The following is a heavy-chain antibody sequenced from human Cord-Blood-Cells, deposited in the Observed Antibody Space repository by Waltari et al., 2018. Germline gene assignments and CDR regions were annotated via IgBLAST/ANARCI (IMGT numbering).Heavy chain of an antibody. V-gene: IGHV4-39*07. CDR2: IYYSGST. D-gene: IGHD7-27*01. Sequence: QLQLQESGTGLVKPSETLYLTCTVSGGSIRSSSYYWGWIRQPPGKGLEWIGSIYYSGSTYYNPSLKSRVTISVDTSKNQFSLKLSSVTAADTAVYYCARHESPNWGGGYFDYWGQGTLVTVSS. CDR3: ARHESPNWGGGYFDY. J-gene: IGHJ4*02. CDR1: GGSIRSSSYY.